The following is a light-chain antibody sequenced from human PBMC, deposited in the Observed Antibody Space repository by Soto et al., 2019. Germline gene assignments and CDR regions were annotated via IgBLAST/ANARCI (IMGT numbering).Light chain of an antibody. V-gene: IGKV3-20*01. J-gene: IGKJ2*01. CDR3: QQYGSSVSYT. CDR1: QTVYSNY. Sequence: VLTQSPGTLSLSPGERATLSCRASQTVYSNYLAWYQQKPGQAPRLLIYGASSRATGIPDRFSGSGSGTDFTLTISSLEPEDFAVYYCQQYGSSVSYTFGQGTKLEIK. CDR2: GAS.